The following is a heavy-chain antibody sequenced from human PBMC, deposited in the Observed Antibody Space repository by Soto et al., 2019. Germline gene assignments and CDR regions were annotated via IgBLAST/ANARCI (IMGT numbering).Heavy chain of an antibody. CDR3: ARAAARRVYYYGMDV. D-gene: IGHD6-6*01. CDR1: GYTFTGYY. V-gene: IGHV1-2*04. J-gene: IGHJ6*02. CDR2: INPNSGGT. Sequence: ASVKVSSKASGYTFTGYYMHWVRQAPGQGLEWMGWINPNSGGTNYAQKFQGWVTMTRDTSISTAYMELSRLRSDDTAVYYCARAAARRVYYYGMDVWGQGTTVTVSS.